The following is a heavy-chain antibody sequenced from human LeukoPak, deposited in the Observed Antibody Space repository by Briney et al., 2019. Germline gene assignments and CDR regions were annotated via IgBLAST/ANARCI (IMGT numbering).Heavy chain of an antibody. CDR1: GGPISNYY. D-gene: IGHD2-8*01. Sequence: SETLSLTCTVSGGPISNYYWSWIRQPPGKGLEWIGYIYYSGSTNYNPSLKSRVTISVETSKNEFSLKLRSVTAADTAVYYCARWGDIVLTRSAFDIWGQGTMVTVSS. J-gene: IGHJ3*02. CDR2: IYYSGST. CDR3: ARWGDIVLTRSAFDI. V-gene: IGHV4-59*01.